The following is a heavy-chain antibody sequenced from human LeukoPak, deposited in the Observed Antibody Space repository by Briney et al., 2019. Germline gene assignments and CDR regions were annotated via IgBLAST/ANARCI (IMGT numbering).Heavy chain of an antibody. CDR1: GGSLSSYY. J-gene: IGHJ4*02. V-gene: IGHV4-59*01. Sequence: SETLSLTCTVSGGSLSSYYWSWIRQPPGKGLEWIGYIYYSGSTNYNPSLKSRVTISVDTSKNQFSLKLSSVTAADTAVYYCARGSEGLRLGELSFLFDYWGQGTLVSVSS. CDR2: IYYSGST. CDR3: ARGSEGLRLGELSFLFDY. D-gene: IGHD3-16*02.